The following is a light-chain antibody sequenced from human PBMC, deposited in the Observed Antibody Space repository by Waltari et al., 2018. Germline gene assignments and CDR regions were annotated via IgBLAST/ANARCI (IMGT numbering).Light chain of an antibody. Sequence: DIVMTQSPDSLAVSPGERATINCKSSQSVLYSSNNKNYFAWYQQKPGQPPKLLIYWASTRECGVPDRFSGSGSGTEFTLTISSLQAEDVAVYYCQQDYSTPLTVGGGTKVEIK. V-gene: IGKV4-1*01. CDR1: QSVLYSSNNKNY. CDR2: WAS. J-gene: IGKJ4*01. CDR3: QQDYSTPLT.